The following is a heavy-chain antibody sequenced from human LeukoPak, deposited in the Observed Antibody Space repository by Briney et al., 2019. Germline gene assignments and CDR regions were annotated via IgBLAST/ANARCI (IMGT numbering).Heavy chain of an antibody. CDR1: GGSISSSGYS. D-gene: IGHD7-27*01. CDR2: INYSGST. V-gene: IGHV4-39*01. J-gene: IGHJ4*02. CDR3: ARRVTGDLRRFDY. Sequence: SEPLSPTCTVSGGSISSSGYSWGWIRQPPGKGLEWIGNINYSGSTYYNPSLKSRVTIFVDTSKNQFSLKVTSVTAADTAVYFCARRVTGDLRRFDYWGQGTLVTVSS.